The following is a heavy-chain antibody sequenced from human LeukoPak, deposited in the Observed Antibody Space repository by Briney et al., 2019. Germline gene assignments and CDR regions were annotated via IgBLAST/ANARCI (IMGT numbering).Heavy chain of an antibody. CDR1: GFTFDDYA. Sequence: SGGSLRLSCAASGFTFDDYAMHWVRQAPGKGLEWVSGISWNSGSIGCADSVKGRFTISRDNAKNSLYLQMNSLRAEDTALYYCAKDILGIVGATMGFDYWGQGTLVTVSS. D-gene: IGHD1-26*01. J-gene: IGHJ4*02. CDR2: ISWNSGSI. V-gene: IGHV3-9*01. CDR3: AKDILGIVGATMGFDY.